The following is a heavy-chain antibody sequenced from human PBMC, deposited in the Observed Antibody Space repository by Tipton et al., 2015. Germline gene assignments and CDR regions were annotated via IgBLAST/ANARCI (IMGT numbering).Heavy chain of an antibody. CDR3: ARVGSSSIFDI. CDR1: GVSISGTSYY. V-gene: IGHV4-39*02. CDR2: IYYSGDM. J-gene: IGHJ3*02. D-gene: IGHD2-2*01. Sequence: TLSLTCTVSGVSISGTSYYWGWIRQPPGKGLEWIGSIYYSGDMYYNPSLKSRVAMSVDTSNNHFSLRLTSLTASDTAVYYCARVGSSSIFDIWGQGTMVTVSS.